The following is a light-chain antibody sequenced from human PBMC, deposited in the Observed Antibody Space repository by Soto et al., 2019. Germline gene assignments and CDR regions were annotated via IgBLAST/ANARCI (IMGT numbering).Light chain of an antibody. CDR3: QQYKSYST. J-gene: IGKJ1*01. CDR2: EAS. Sequence: DIQMTQSPSTLSASVGDRVTITCRASQNINKWLAWYQQKPGKAPKLLIYEASTLEGGVPSRFSGSGSGREFTLTISSLQPDDFATYWCQQYKSYSTFGQGTKMDIK. CDR1: QNINKW. V-gene: IGKV1-5*03.